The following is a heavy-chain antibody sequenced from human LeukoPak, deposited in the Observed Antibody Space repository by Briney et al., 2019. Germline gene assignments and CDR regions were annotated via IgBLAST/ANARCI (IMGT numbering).Heavy chain of an antibody. CDR3: AKDRARGGTTDFDY. Sequence: GGSLRLSCAAPGFTFSTYAMSWVRQAPGKGLERVSAISGSADSTYYADSVKGQFAISRDNSKNTLYLQMNSLRAEDTAVYFCAKDRARGGTTDFDYWGQGTLVTVSS. V-gene: IGHV3-23*01. CDR1: GFTFSTYA. J-gene: IGHJ4*02. CDR2: ISGSADST. D-gene: IGHD1-7*01.